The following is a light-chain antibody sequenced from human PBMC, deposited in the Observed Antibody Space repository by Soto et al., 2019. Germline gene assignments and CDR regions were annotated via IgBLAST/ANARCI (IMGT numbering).Light chain of an antibody. Sequence: HSALTQPASVSGSPGHSITISGTVTSSDVGGYNYVSWYQQHPGKAPKPMIYDVSNRPSGVSNRFYGSKSGNTASLTISGLQAEDEADYYCSSYTSSSTYVVFRGGTPLTVL. CDR3: SSYTSSSTYVV. CDR1: SSDVGGYNY. CDR2: DVS. J-gene: IGLJ2*01. V-gene: IGLV2-14*01.